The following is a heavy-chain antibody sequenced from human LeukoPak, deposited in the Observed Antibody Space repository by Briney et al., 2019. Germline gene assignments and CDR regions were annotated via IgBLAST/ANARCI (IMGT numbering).Heavy chain of an antibody. J-gene: IGHJ5*02. V-gene: IGHV1-69*04. CDR1: VGTFSSYA. D-gene: IGHD3-16*01. CDR2: IIPILGIA. CDR3: ARSDYDYVWGSYPTQYNWYDP. Sequence: SVKVSCKASVGTFSSYASSGVRQAPGQGLEWMGRIIPILGIANYAQKFQGRVTITADKSTSTAYMELSSLRSEDTAVYYCARSDYDYVWGSYPTQYNWYDPWGQGTLVTVSS.